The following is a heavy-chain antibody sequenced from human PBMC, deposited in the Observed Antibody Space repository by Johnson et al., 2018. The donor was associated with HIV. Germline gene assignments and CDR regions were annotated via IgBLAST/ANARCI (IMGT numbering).Heavy chain of an antibody. CDR1: GFTFSSYA. V-gene: IGHV3-30-3*01. CDR2: ISYDGSNK. CDR3: ARDPDSSGYYLGAVDI. J-gene: IGHJ3*02. Sequence: QVQLVESGGGVVQPGRSLRLSCAASGFTFSSYAMHWVRQAPGKGLEWVAVISYDGSNKYYADSVKGRFTISRDNSKNTLYLQMNSLRAEDTAVYYCARDPDSSGYYLGAVDIWGQGTMVTVSS. D-gene: IGHD3-22*01.